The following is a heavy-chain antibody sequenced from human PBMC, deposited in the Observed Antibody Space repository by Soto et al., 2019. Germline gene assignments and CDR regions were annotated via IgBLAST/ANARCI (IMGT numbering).Heavy chain of an antibody. Sequence: PGGSLRLSCAASGFTFSSYAMSWVRQAPGKGLEWVSAISGSGGSTYYADSVKGRFTISRDNSKNTLYLQMNSLRAEDTAVYYCAKDGGRYYYDSSGSDAFDIWGQGTMVTVSS. CDR3: AKDGGRYYYDSSGSDAFDI. V-gene: IGHV3-23*01. CDR1: GFTFSSYA. J-gene: IGHJ3*02. CDR2: ISGSGGST. D-gene: IGHD3-22*01.